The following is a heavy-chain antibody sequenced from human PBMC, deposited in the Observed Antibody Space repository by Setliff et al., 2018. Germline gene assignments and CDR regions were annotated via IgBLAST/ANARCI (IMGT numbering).Heavy chain of an antibody. J-gene: IGHJ3*02. Sequence: GSLRLSCVVSGFSFSRHWMSWVRQAPGKGLEWVADIKQDGSTKYYLDSVKGRFTISRDNAKRSLYLQMNGLRADDTGVYYCVRDDADNYDAFDNWGQGTLVTVSS. CDR1: GFSFSRHW. D-gene: IGHD3-22*01. CDR2: IKQDGSTK. V-gene: IGHV3-7*01. CDR3: VRDDADNYDAFDN.